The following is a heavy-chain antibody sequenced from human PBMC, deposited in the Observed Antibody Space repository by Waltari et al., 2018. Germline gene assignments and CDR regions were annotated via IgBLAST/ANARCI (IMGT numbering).Heavy chain of an antibody. J-gene: IGHJ4*02. V-gene: IGHV4-59*01. CDR2: IYYSGST. Sequence: QVQLQESGPGLVKPSETLSLTCTVSGGSISSYYWSWIRQPPGKGLEWIGYIYYSGSTNYNPSLKSRVTISVDTSKNQFSLKLSSVTAADTAVYYCAGRSQEGHYFDYWGQGTLVTVSS. CDR3: AGRSQEGHYFDY. CDR1: GGSISSYY.